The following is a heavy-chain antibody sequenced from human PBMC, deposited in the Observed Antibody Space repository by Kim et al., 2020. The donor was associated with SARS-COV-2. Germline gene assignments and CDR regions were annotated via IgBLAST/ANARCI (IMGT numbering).Heavy chain of an antibody. V-gene: IGHV4-61*01. CDR3: ARDMFGGDGAFDI. D-gene: IGHD3-16*01. CDR1: GGSVSSGSYY. CDR2: ISHSGSS. J-gene: IGHJ3*02. Sequence: SETLSLTCTVSGGSVSSGSYYLFWIRQPPVQGLEWLGYISHSGSSFYNPSLKSRVTISVDTSKNQFSLRLSSVTAADTAVYYCARDMFGGDGAFDIWGQGTLVTVSS.